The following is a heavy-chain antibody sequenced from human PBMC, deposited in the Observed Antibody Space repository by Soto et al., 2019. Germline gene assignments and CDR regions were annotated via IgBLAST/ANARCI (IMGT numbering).Heavy chain of an antibody. V-gene: IGHV3-30*03. CDR3: ARGESGAYLQY. D-gene: IGHD2-15*01. CDR1: GFTFSTYA. Sequence: QVQLEESGGGVVQPGRSLRLSCAASGFTFSTYAMHWVRQAPGKGLEWVAVMSYDGSNKYYADSVKGRFTISRDNSKNTLFLQMSSLRHEDTGVYYCARGESGAYLQYWGQGTLVTVSS. CDR2: MSYDGSNK. J-gene: IGHJ1*01.